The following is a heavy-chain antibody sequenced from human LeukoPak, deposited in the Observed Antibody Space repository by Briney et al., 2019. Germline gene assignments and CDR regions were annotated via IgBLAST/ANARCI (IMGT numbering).Heavy chain of an antibody. CDR1: GGSISSYY. CDR3: VKDDYGDYVAFDI. CDR2: IYYSGST. D-gene: IGHD4-17*01. Sequence: MASETLSLTCTVSGGSISSYYWSWIRQPPGKGLEWIGYIYYSGSTNYNPSLKSRVTISVDTSKNQFSLKLSSVTAADTAVYYCVKDDYGDYVAFDIWGQGTMVTVSS. J-gene: IGHJ3*02. V-gene: IGHV4-59*08.